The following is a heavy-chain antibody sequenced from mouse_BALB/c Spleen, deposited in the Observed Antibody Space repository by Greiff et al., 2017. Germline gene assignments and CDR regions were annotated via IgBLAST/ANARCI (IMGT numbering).Heavy chain of an antibody. D-gene: IGHD1-1*01. V-gene: IGHV14-3*02. CDR2: IDPANGNT. CDR1: GFNIKDTY. CDR3: ARESGSAFAY. Sequence: EVMLVESGAELVKPGASVKLSCTASGFNIKDTYMHWVKQRPEQGLEWIGRIDPANGNTKYDPKFQGKATITADTSSNTAYLQLSSLTSEDTAVYYCARESGSAFAYWGQGTLVTVSA. J-gene: IGHJ3*01.